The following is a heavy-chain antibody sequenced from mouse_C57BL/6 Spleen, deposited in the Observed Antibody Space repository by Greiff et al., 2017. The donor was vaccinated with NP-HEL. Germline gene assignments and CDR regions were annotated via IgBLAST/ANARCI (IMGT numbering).Heavy chain of an antibody. V-gene: IGHV7-3*01. Sequence: EVKLEESGGGLIQPGGSLSLSCAASGFTFTDYYMSWVRQPPGKALEWLGFIRNKANGYTTEYSASVKGRFTISRDNSQSILYLQMNALRAEDSATYYCARIYYYGLDYWGQGTTLTVSS. CDR1: GFTFTDYY. CDR2: IRNKANGYTT. CDR3: ARIYYYGLDY. J-gene: IGHJ2*01. D-gene: IGHD1-1*01.